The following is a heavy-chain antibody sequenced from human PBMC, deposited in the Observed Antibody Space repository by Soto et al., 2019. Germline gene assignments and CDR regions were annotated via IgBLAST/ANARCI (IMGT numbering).Heavy chain of an antibody. D-gene: IGHD2-21*02. J-gene: IGHJ6*02. CDR3: ARDHYCGGDCPYYYYGMDV. CDR1: GFTFSSYA. Sequence: SLRLSCAASGFTFSSYAMHWVRQAPGKGLEWVAVISYDGSNKYYADSGKGRFTISRDNSKNTLYLQMNSLRAEDTAVYYCARDHYCGGDCPYYYYGMDVWGQGTTVTVSS. CDR2: ISYDGSNK. V-gene: IGHV3-30-3*01.